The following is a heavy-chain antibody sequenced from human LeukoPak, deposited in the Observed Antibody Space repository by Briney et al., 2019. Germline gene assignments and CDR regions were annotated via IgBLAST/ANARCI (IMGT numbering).Heavy chain of an antibody. D-gene: IGHD3-10*01. CDR3: IRGPGYYFDY. CDR2: IDTNTGGT. Sequence: GASVKVSCKASGYSFSDYYIHWVRQAPGQGLEWVGWIDTNTGGTKYAQKFLGRVTVTRDTSINTAYMELSSLGSDGTAVFYCIRGPGYYFDYWGQGTVVTVPS. V-gene: IGHV1-2*02. CDR1: GYSFSDYY. J-gene: IGHJ4*02.